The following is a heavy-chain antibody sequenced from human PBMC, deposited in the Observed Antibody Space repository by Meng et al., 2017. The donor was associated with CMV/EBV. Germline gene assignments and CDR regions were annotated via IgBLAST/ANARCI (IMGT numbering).Heavy chain of an antibody. J-gene: IGHJ5*02. CDR3: ARSPTNQEDSSSWYSLIQDWFDP. D-gene: IGHD6-13*01. V-gene: IGHV1-2*02. CDR1: GYTFTGYY. Sequence: ASVKVSCKASGYTFTGYYMHWVRQAPGQGREWMGWINPNSGGTNYAQKFQGRVTMTRDTSISTAYMELSRLRSDDTAVYYCARSPTNQEDSSSWYSLIQDWFDPWGQGTLVTVSS. CDR2: INPNSGGT.